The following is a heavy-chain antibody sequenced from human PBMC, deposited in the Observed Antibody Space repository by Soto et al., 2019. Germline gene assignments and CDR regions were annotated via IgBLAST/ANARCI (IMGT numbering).Heavy chain of an antibody. CDR1: GASINNYN. D-gene: IGHD3-10*01. CDR2: IYYTGIT. V-gene: IGHV4-59*08. CDR3: ATLRGLGVVSPYFDY. J-gene: IGHJ4*02. Sequence: SETLSLTCTVSGASINNYNWTWIRQPPGKGLEWIAYIYYTGITNFNPSLKSRVTISMDTSKNQFSLKLRSVTAADTAVYFCATLRGLGVVSPYFDYWGQGLMVTVSS.